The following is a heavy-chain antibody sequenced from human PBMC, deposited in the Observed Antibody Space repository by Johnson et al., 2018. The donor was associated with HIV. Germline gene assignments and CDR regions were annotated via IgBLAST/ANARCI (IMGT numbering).Heavy chain of an antibody. CDR3: ARDGRDMVTRGSFDV. V-gene: IGHV3-30-3*01. CDR2: ISYDGSNK. J-gene: IGHJ3*01. Sequence: QVQLVESGGGVVQPGRSLRLSCAASGFTFSSYAMHWVRQAPGKGLDWVAVISYDGSNKYYADSVKGRFTISRDNAKNSLYLQMNSLRAEDTALYYCARDGRDMVTRGSFDVWGQGTMVTVSS. CDR1: GFTFSSYA. D-gene: IGHD5-18*01.